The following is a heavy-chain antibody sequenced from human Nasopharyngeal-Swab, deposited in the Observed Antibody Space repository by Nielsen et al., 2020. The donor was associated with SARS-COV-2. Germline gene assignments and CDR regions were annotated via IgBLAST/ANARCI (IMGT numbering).Heavy chain of an antibody. D-gene: IGHD6-19*01. CDR3: ARGWFTEMRGGYFDY. V-gene: IGHV4-39*07. J-gene: IGHJ4*02. CDR2: IYYSGST. Sequence: WIRQPPGKGLEWIGSIYYSGSTYYNPSLKSRVTISVDTSKNQFSLKLSSVTAADTAVYYCARGWFTEMRGGYFDYWGQGTLVTVSS.